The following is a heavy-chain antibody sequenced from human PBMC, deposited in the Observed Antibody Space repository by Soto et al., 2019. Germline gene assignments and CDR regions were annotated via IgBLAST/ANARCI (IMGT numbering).Heavy chain of an antibody. CDR2: ISYDGGNR. CDR1: GFTFSDYG. D-gene: IGHD5-18*01. CDR3: AKLPVRKLSGGSYGFDY. J-gene: IGHJ4*02. Sequence: GGSLRLSCAASGFTFSDYGMHWVRQAPGKGLEWVALISYDGGNRYYADSVKGRFTISRDISKNTLYLQMNNLRTEDTAVYYCAKLPVRKLSGGSYGFDYWGQGTLVTVSS. V-gene: IGHV3-30*18.